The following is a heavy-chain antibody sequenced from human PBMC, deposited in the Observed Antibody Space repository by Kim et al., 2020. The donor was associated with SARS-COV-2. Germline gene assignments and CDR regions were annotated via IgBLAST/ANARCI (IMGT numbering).Heavy chain of an antibody. J-gene: IGHJ4*02. V-gene: IGHV4-59*13. CDR2: IYYSGST. D-gene: IGHD3-9*01. CDR1: GGSISSYY. Sequence: SETLSLTCTVSGGSISSYYWSWIRQPPGKGLEWIGYIYYSGSTNYNPSLKSRVTISVDTSKNQFSLKLSSVTAADTAVYYCARQLTGSDPFDYWGQGTLVTVSS. CDR3: ARQLTGSDPFDY.